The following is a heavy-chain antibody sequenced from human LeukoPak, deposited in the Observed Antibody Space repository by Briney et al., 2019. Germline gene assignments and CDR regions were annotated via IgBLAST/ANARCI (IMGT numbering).Heavy chain of an antibody. CDR3: ARGGRRGAYFDY. CDR2: INHSGST. V-gene: IGHV4-34*01. Sequence: PSETLSLTCAVYGGSFSGYYWSWIRQPPGKGLEWIGGINHSGSTNYNPSLKSRVTISVDTSKNQFSLKLSSVTAADTAVYYCARGGRRGAYFDYWGQGTLVTVSS. D-gene: IGHD3-10*01. J-gene: IGHJ4*02. CDR1: GGSFSGYY.